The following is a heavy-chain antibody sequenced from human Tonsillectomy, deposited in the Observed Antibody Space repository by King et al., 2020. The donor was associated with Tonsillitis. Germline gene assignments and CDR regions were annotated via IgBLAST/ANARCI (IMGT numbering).Heavy chain of an antibody. D-gene: IGHD1-26*01. CDR2: ISYDGSNK. Sequence: VQLVESGGGVVQPGRSLRLSCAASGFTFSSYAMHWVRQAPGKGLEWVAVISYDGSNKYYADSVKGRFTISRDNSKNTLYLQMNSLRAEDTAVYYCARGWELLGRWGQGTLVTVSS. J-gene: IGHJ4*02. CDR3: ARGWELLGR. V-gene: IGHV3-30-3*01. CDR1: GFTFSSYA.